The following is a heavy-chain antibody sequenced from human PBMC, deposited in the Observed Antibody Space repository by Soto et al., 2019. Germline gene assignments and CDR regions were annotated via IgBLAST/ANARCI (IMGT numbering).Heavy chain of an antibody. CDR2: MYSGGST. Sequence: EVQLVESGGGLVQPGGSRRLSCAASGFTVSTKYMSWVRQAPGKGLEWVSVMYSGGSTFYADSVRGRFTISRDNSKNTVNLQMNSLRAEDTAVYYCARDPWAADYWGQGTLVTVSS. V-gene: IGHV3-66*01. CDR1: GFTVSTKY. CDR3: ARDPWAADY. D-gene: IGHD3-16*01. J-gene: IGHJ4*02.